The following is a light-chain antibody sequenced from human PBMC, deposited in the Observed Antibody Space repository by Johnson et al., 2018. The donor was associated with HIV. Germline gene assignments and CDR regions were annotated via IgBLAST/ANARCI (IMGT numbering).Light chain of an antibody. CDR2: DNN. CDR1: SCDIGNNY. CDR3: GTWDSSLSAHYV. J-gene: IGLJ1*01. V-gene: IGLV1-51*01. Sequence: QSVLTQPPSVSAAPGQKVTISCSGSSCDIGNNYVSWHQKFPGAAPKVLIYDNNKRPSGIPDRFSGSKSGTSATLGITGLQTGDEADYYCGTWDSSLSAHYVFGTGTKVTVL.